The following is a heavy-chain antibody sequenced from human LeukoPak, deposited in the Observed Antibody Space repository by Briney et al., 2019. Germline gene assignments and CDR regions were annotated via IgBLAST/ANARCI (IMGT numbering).Heavy chain of an antibody. J-gene: IGHJ4*01. D-gene: IGHD4-17*01. CDR2: ITVTGATT. CDR1: GFTFSGYA. CDR3: AKDHDYGDYPDY. V-gene: IGHV3-23*01. Sequence: PGGSLRLSCAASGFTFSGYAMYWVRQAPGKGLKWVSGITVTGATTSYADTVKGRFTMSRDNSENTVYLQMNNLRAEDTAIYYCAKDHDYGDYPDYWGQGTLVTVSS.